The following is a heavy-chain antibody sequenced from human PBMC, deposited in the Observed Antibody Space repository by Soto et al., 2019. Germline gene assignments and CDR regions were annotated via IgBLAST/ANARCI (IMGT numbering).Heavy chain of an antibody. CDR1: GDSVSSNTAS. D-gene: IGHD5-12*01. CDR3: AKGDNLGPKTGYAFDP. J-gene: IGHJ5*02. V-gene: IGHV6-1*01. CDR2: TCFRSKWYN. Sequence: SQTLSLTCAISGDSVSSNTASWNWIRQSPSRGLEWLGRTCFRSKWYNDYAVSVKSRIIINPDTSNNQFSLQLNSATPEDTAVYFCAKGDNLGPKTGYAFDPWGQGIMVTVSS.